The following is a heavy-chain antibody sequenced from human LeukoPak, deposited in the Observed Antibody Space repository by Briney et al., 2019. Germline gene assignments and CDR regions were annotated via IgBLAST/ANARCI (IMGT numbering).Heavy chain of an antibody. V-gene: IGHV3-7*01. D-gene: IGHD2-15*01. J-gene: IGHJ4*02. CDR1: GFTFSGYW. Sequence: GGSLRLSCEVSGFTFSGYWMSWVRQAPGKGLEWVATIKQDASEKTYVDSVEGRFTSSRDNAKSSLFLQMDSLRAEDTAVYYCARFGMDAAIDYWGQGTLVTVSS. CDR2: IKQDASEK. CDR3: ARFGMDAAIDY.